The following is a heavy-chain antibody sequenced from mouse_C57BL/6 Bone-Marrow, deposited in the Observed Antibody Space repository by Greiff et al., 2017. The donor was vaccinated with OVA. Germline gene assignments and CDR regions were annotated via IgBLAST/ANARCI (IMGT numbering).Heavy chain of an antibody. CDR1: GYTFTSYW. Sequence: QVQLQQSGAELVMPGASVKLSCKASGYTFTSYWMHWVKQRPGPGLEWIGEIDPSDSYTNYNQKFKGKSTLTVDKSSSTAYMQLSSLTSEDSSVYYCAREGYFDYWGQGTTLTVSS. J-gene: IGHJ2*01. CDR3: AREGYFDY. CDR2: IDPSDSYT. V-gene: IGHV1-69*01.